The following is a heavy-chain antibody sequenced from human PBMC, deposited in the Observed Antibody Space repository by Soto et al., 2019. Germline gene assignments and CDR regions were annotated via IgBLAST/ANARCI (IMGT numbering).Heavy chain of an antibody. Sequence: GALRLSCAASGFTFSNAWMSWVRQAPGKGLEWVGRIKSKTDGGTTDYAAPVKGRFTISRDDSKNTLYLQMNSLKTEDTAVYYCTQGGSYYSSGWFDPWGQGTLVTVSS. V-gene: IGHV3-15*01. CDR3: TQGGSYYSSGWFDP. CDR2: IKSKTDGGTT. D-gene: IGHD1-26*01. J-gene: IGHJ5*02. CDR1: GFTFSNAW.